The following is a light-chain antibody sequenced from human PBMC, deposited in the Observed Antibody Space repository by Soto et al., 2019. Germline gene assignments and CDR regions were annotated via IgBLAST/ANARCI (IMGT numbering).Light chain of an antibody. CDR3: QQCSNRPRT. CDR1: QSVSSC. CDR2: DAS. J-gene: IGKJ4*01. V-gene: IGKV3-11*01. Sequence: EIVLTQSPATLPLSPGERATLSCSASQSVSSCLAWYQQKPGQAPSLLIYDASNRATGIPARFSGSGSGTDFTLTVSNLESEDFAVYYCQQCSNRPRTFGGGTKVDIK.